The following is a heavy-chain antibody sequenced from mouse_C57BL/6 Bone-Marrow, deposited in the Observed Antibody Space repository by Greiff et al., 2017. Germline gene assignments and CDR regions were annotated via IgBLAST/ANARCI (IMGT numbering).Heavy chain of an antibody. CDR2: IDPSDSYT. CDR1: GYTFTSYW. CDR3: ARARLLHYAMDY. J-gene: IGHJ4*01. D-gene: IGHD2-10*01. V-gene: IGHV1-69*01. Sequence: VQLQQPGAELVMPGASVKLSCKASGYTFTSYWMHWVKQRHGQGLEWIGEIDPSDSYTNYNQKFKGKSTLTVDKSSSTAYLQLSSLTSEDSAVYYCARARLLHYAMDYWGQGTSVTVSS.